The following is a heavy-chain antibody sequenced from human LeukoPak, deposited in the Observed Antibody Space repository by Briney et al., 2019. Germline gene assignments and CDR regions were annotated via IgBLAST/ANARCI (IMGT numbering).Heavy chain of an antibody. J-gene: IGHJ4*02. V-gene: IGHV3-23*01. CDR3: AKDQVTYYEPLYYFDY. Sequence: GGSLRLSCAASGFTFRSYAMSWVRQAPGKGLEWVSTISAGGGSTYYADSVKGRFTISRDNSKNTLYLQMNSLRAEDTAVYYCAKDQVTYYEPLYYFDYWGQGTLVTVSS. CDR1: GFTFRSYA. CDR2: ISAGGGST. D-gene: IGHD3-22*01.